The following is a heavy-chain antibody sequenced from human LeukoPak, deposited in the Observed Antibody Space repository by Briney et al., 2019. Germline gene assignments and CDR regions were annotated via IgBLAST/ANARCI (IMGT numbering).Heavy chain of an antibody. CDR1: GGSISSGNFY. CDR2: IFYLGST. CDR3: ARKYPDHWFDP. V-gene: IGHV4-30-4*01. D-gene: IGHD6-6*01. J-gene: IGHJ5*02. Sequence: SETLSLTCTVSGGSISSGNFYWSWIRQPPGKGLEWIGYIFYLGSTYYNLSLESRVTMSVDTSKNQFSLKLRSVTAADTAVYYCARKYPDHWFDPWGQGTLVTVSS.